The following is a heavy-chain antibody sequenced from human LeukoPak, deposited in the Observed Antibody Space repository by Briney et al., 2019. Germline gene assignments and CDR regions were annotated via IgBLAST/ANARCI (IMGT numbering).Heavy chain of an antibody. V-gene: IGHV4-59*01. J-gene: IGHJ4*02. CDR2: IYYSGST. D-gene: IGHD4-17*01. Sequence: SETLSLTCTVSGGSISSYYWSWIGQPPGKGLEWIGYIYYSGSTNYNPSLKSRVTISVDTSKNQFSLKLSSVTAADTAVYYCARGATVTRYFDYWGQGTLVTVSS. CDR1: GGSISSYY. CDR3: ARGATVTRYFDY.